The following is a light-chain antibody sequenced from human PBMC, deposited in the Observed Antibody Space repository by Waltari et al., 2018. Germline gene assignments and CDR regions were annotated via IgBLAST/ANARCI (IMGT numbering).Light chain of an antibody. CDR1: QCVSNMY. J-gene: IGKJ1*01. Sequence: CRASQCVSNMYLARYQQKPGQARRLLSYGASSRATGIPDRFSGSGSGTDFTLTISRLEPEDFAVYHCQQYVSSPWTFGQGTKVEIK. CDR3: QQYVSSPWT. V-gene: IGKV3-20*01. CDR2: GAS.